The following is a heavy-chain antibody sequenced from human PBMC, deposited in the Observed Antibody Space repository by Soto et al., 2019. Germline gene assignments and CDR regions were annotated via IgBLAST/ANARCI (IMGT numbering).Heavy chain of an antibody. V-gene: IGHV3-21*01. CDR1: GFTFSSYS. CDR3: AREGYSSTEYYFDY. Sequence: PGGSMRLSCAASGFTFSSYSMNWVRQAPGKGLEWVSSISSSSSYIYYADSVKGRFTISRDNAKNSLYLQMNSLRAEDTAVYYCAREGYSSTEYYFDYWGQGTLVTVSS. J-gene: IGHJ4*02. D-gene: IGHD6-13*01. CDR2: ISSSSSYI.